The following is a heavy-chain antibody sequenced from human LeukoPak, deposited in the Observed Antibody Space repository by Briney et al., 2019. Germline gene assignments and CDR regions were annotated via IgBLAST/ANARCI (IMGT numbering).Heavy chain of an antibody. V-gene: IGHV4-4*09. CDR2: IYTSGST. D-gene: IGHD3-16*01. Sequence: SETLSLNCTVSGGSISSYYWSWIRQPPGNGLEWIVYIYTSGSTNYNPSLKSRVTISVDTSKNQFSLKLSSVTAADTAVYSSARRGLWGNWFAPWGQGTLVTVSS. J-gene: IGHJ5*02. CDR3: ARRGLWGNWFAP. CDR1: GGSISSYY.